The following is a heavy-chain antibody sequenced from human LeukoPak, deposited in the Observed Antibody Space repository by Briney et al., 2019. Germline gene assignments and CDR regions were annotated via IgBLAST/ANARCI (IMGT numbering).Heavy chain of an antibody. CDR2: IYYSGGA. J-gene: IGHJ2*01. Sequence: SGTLCLTCTVSGGSISSYYWSWVRQPPGKGLEWIGYIYYSGGANYNPSLKSRVTISVDTSKNQFSLKLSSVTAADTAVNYCARDTRQRWQPLGRERYFDLGGRGTLVTVSS. CDR3: ARDTRQRWQPLGRERYFDL. CDR1: GGSISSYY. V-gene: IGHV4-59*01. D-gene: IGHD5-24*01.